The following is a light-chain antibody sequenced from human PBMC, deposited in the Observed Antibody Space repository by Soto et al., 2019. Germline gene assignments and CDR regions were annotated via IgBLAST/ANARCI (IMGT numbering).Light chain of an antibody. J-gene: IGKJ1*01. V-gene: IGKV4-1*01. CDR3: QQYYSTPRT. CDR1: QSVLYSSNSKNH. CDR2: WAS. Sequence: DIVMTQSPDSLAVSLGERATINCKSRQSVLYSSNSKNHLAWYQQKPGQPPKLLIYWASTRESGVPDRFSGSGSGTDFTLTISSLQAEDVAVYYCQQYYSTPRTFGQGTKVDIK.